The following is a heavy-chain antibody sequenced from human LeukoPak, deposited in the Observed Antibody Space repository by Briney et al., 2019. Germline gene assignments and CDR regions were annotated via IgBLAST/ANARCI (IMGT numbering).Heavy chain of an antibody. CDR1: GGSISSSSYY. J-gene: IGHJ4*02. V-gene: IGHV4-39*07. CDR3: ARGKYYYDSSGYQKHFDY. D-gene: IGHD3-22*01. CDR2: IYYSGST. Sequence: SETLSLTCTVSGGSISSSSYYWGWIRQPPGKGLEWIGSIYYSGSTYYNPSLKSRVTISVDTSKNQFSLKLSSVTAADTAVYYCARGKYYYDSSGYQKHFDYWGQGTLVTVSS.